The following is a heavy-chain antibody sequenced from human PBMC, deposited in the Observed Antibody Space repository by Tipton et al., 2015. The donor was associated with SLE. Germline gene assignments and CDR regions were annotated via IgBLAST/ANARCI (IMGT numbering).Heavy chain of an antibody. J-gene: IGHJ6*03. V-gene: IGHV4-59*12. CDR3: ARETEDTGWIHSRDYIYYYYYVDV. Sequence: PGLVKPSETLSLTCSVSGGSISSYYWSWIRQPPAKGLEWIGFIYYNGKTNYNSSLKSRVTISVGTSKNQFSLELSSVTAADTAVYYCARETEDTGWIHSRDYIYYYYYVDVWGQGTTVTVSS. CDR1: GGSISSYY. CDR2: IYYNGKT. D-gene: IGHD6-19*01.